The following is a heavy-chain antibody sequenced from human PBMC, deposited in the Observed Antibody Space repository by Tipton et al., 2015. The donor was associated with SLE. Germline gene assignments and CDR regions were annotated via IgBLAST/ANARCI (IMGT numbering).Heavy chain of an antibody. D-gene: IGHD5-12*01. J-gene: IGHJ4*02. CDR1: GYSISSGYY. Sequence: TLSLTCAVSGYSISSGYYWGWIRQPPGKGLEWIGSIYHSGSTYYNPSLKSRVTISVDTSKNQFSLKLSSVTAADTAVYYCARDIGAMVPYSGYDSDSGYWGQGTLVTVSS. CDR2: IYHSGST. CDR3: ARDIGAMVPYSGYDSDSGY. V-gene: IGHV4-38-2*02.